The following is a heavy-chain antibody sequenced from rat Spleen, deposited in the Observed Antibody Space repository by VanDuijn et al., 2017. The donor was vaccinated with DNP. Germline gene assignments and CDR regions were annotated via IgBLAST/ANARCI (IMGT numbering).Heavy chain of an antibody. V-gene: IGHV5S10*01. CDR3: TTGEFYYDGYYPHFDY. Sequence: EVQLVESGGGLVQPGHSLRLSCAASGFIFSDYAMAWVRQSPKMGLEWVATIIYDGGSPYYRDSVKGRFTNSRDNAKSSLYLQMDSLRSEDTATYYCTTGEFYYDGYYPHFDYWGQGVMVTVSS. J-gene: IGHJ2*01. CDR1: GFIFSDYA. CDR2: IIYDGGSP. D-gene: IGHD1-12*03.